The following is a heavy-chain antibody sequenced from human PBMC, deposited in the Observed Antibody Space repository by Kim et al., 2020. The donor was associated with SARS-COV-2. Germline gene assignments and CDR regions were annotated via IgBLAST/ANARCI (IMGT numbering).Heavy chain of an antibody. V-gene: IGHV1-69*04. CDR2: IIPILGIA. D-gene: IGHD6-19*01. CDR1: GGTFSSYA. CDR3: ARGGRTMTVADYFDY. Sequence: SVKVSCKASGGTFSSYAISWVRQAPGQGLEWMGRIIPILGIANYAQKFQGRVTITADKSTSTAYMELSSLRSEDTAVYYCARGGRTMTVADYFDYWGQGTLVTVSS. J-gene: IGHJ4*02.